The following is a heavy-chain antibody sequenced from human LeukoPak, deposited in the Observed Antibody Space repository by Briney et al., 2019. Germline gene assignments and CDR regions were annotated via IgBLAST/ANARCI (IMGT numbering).Heavy chain of an antibody. CDR1: GFTFSSYW. CDR3: ARDRAGWYQLLHYCFDP. D-gene: IGHD2-2*01. Sequence: GGTLRLSCAASGFTFSSYWMSWVRQAPGKGLEWVANIKQDGSEKYYVDSVKGRFTISRDNAKNSLYLQMNSLRAEDTAVCYCARDRAGWYQLLHYCFDPGGQGTLVTVSS. V-gene: IGHV3-7*01. J-gene: IGHJ5*02. CDR2: IKQDGSEK.